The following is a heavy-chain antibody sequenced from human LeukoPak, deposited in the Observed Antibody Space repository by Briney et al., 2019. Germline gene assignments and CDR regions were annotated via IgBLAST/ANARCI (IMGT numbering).Heavy chain of an antibody. D-gene: IGHD5-12*01. CDR2: ISWNSGSI. V-gene: IGHV3-9*01. Sequence: GRSLRLSCAASGFTFDDYAMHWVRQAPGKGLEWVSGISWNSGSIGYADSVKGRFTISRDNAKNSLYLHMNSLRAEDTALYYCAKDMVGTISGGYYYYGMDVWGQGTTVTVSS. CDR1: GFTFDDYA. CDR3: AKDMVGTISGGYYYYGMDV. J-gene: IGHJ6*02.